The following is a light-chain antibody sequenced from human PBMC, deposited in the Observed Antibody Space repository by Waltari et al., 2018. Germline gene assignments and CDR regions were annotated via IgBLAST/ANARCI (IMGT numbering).Light chain of an antibody. V-gene: IGLV1-47*01. CDR1: SSNIGSNY. J-gene: IGLJ3*02. CDR3: AAWDDSLSVGL. Sequence: QSVLTQPPSASGTPGPRVTISCSGSSSNIGSNYVYWYQQLPGTAPKLLIYRNNQRPSGVPDRFSGSKSGTSASLAISGLRSEDEADYYCAAWDDSLSVGLFGGGTKLTVL. CDR2: RNN.